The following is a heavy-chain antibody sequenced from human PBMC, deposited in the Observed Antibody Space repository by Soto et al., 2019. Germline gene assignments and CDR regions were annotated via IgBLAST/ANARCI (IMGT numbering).Heavy chain of an antibody. V-gene: IGHV1-69*01. CDR1: GGTFSSYA. CDR2: IIPIFGTA. D-gene: IGHD5-18*01. CDR3: ARRVDTAMVTGYYFDY. Sequence: QVQLVQSGAEVKKPGSSVKVSCKASGGTFSSYAISWVRQAPGQGLEWLGGIIPIFGTANYAQKFQGRVTITADESTSTAYMELSSLRAEDTAVYYWARRVDTAMVTGYYFDYWGQGTLVTVSS. J-gene: IGHJ4*02.